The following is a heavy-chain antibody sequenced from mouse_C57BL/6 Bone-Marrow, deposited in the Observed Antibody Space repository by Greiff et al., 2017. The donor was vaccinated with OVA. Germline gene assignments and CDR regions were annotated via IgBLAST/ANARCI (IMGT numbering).Heavy chain of an antibody. CDR3: VRYGNYGAY. V-gene: IGHV10-1*01. CDR2: IRSKSNNNAT. D-gene: IGHD2-10*02. Sequence: DVKLVESGGGLVQPKGSLKLSCAASGFSFNAYAMNWVRQAPGKGLEWVARIRSKSNNNATYYADSVKDRFTISRDDSENMLYLQMNNLKTEDTAMDYCVRYGNYGAYWGQGKLVTVSA. J-gene: IGHJ3*01. CDR1: GFSFNAYA.